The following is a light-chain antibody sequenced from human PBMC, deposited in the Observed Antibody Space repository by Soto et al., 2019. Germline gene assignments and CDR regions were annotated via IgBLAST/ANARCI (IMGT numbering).Light chain of an antibody. V-gene: IGKV1-17*01. CDR3: QQYGSSPPT. CDR2: AAS. Sequence: IQMTQSPSSLSASVGDRVTITCRASQGIRNELSWFQQRPGNAPTLLISAASRLQSGVPSRFSGSGSGTEFTLTISSLQSEEFAVYDCQQYGSSPPTFGQGTKVDIK. J-gene: IGKJ1*01. CDR1: QGIRNE.